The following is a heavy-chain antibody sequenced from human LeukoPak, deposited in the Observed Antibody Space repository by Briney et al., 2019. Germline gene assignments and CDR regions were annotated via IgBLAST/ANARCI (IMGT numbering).Heavy chain of an antibody. Sequence: GGSLRLSCAASGFTFRTDWMHWVRQAPGKGLVWVSRISSDGRNTIYPDAVKGRFTISRDNTNNILYLQMNSLRGDDTAVYYCARERDLRGAYCMDVWGKGTTATVSS. CDR1: GFTFRTDW. J-gene: IGHJ6*03. CDR2: ISSDGRNT. D-gene: IGHD5/OR15-5a*01. CDR3: ARERDLRGAYCMDV. V-gene: IGHV3-74*01.